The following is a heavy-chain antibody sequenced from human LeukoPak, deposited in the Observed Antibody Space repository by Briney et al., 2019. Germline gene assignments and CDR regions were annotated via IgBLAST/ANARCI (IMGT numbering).Heavy chain of an antibody. V-gene: IGHV3-7*01. Sequence: GGSLRLSCAASGFTFSSYWMSWVRQAPGKGLEWVANIKQDGSEKYYVDSVKGRFTISRDNAKNSLYLQMYSLRAEDTAVYYCAREGSYGDWGQGFDYWGQGTLVTVSS. CDR2: IKQDGSEK. J-gene: IGHJ4*02. CDR3: AREGSYGDWGQGFDY. D-gene: IGHD4-17*01. CDR1: GFTFSSYW.